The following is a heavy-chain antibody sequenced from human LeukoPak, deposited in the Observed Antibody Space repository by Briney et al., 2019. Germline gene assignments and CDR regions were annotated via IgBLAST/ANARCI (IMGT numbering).Heavy chain of an antibody. D-gene: IGHD4-11*01. CDR3: AKDVYSNYVGGAFDI. V-gene: IGHV3-43*02. Sequence: HGGSLRLSCAASGFTFDDYAMHWVRQAPGKGLEWVSLISGDGGSTYYADSVKGRFTISRDNSKNSLYLQMNSLRTEDTALYYCAKDVYSNYVGGAFDIWGQGTMVTVST. CDR2: ISGDGGST. J-gene: IGHJ3*02. CDR1: GFTFDDYA.